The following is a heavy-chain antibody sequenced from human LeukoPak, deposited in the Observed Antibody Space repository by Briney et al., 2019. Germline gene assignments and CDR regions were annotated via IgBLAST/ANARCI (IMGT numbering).Heavy chain of an antibody. CDR1: GFTFSSYE. J-gene: IGHJ4*02. CDR3: AKDLLAYYYGSGSGY. Sequence: PGGSLRLSCAASGFTFSSYEMNWVRQAPGKGLEWVAVISYDGSNKYYADSVKGRFTISRDNSKNTLYLQMNSLRAEDTAVYYCAKDLLAYYYGSGSGYWGEGTLVTVSS. CDR2: ISYDGSNK. D-gene: IGHD3-10*01. V-gene: IGHV3-30*18.